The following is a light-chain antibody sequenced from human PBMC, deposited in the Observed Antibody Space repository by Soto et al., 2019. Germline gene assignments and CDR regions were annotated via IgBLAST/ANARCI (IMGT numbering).Light chain of an antibody. CDR1: ISNIGAGYD. V-gene: IGLV1-40*01. CDR2: DHN. CDR3: QYSDRRLSTGHVV. J-gene: IGLJ2*01. Sequence: QSVLAQPPSVSGAPGQRVTISCTGTISNIGAGYDVHWYQQLPGTAPRLLIYDHNNRPSGVPDRFSGSKSGTSASLAITGLQAEDAGVYFCQYSDRRLSTGHVVFGGGTKLTVL.